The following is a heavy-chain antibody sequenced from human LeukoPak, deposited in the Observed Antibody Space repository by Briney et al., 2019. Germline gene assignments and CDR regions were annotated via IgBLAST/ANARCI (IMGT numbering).Heavy chain of an antibody. CDR2: IWYDGSNK. D-gene: IGHD2-2*01. CDR1: GFTFSSYG. J-gene: IGHJ1*01. Sequence: PGRSLRLSCAASGFTFSSYGMHWVRQAPGKGLEWVAVIWYDGSNKYYADSVKGRFTISRDNSKNTLYLQMNSLRAEDTAVYYCAREGFPPGVLHWGQGTLVTVSS. V-gene: IGHV3-33*01. CDR3: AREGFPPGVLH.